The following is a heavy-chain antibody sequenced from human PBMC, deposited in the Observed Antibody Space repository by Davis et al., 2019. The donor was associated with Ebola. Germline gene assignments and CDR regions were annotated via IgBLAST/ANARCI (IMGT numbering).Heavy chain of an antibody. CDR3: ARVSGYVDY. CDR2: IYYSGIT. D-gene: IGHD3-3*01. V-gene: IGHV4-39*01. CDR1: GGSIISSSSY. Sequence: MPSETLSLTCTVSGGSIISSSSYWGWIRQPPRKGLEWIGSIYYSGITYYNPSLKSRVTISVDTSKNQFSLKLRSVTAADTAVYYCARVSGYVDYWGQGTLVTVSS. J-gene: IGHJ4*02.